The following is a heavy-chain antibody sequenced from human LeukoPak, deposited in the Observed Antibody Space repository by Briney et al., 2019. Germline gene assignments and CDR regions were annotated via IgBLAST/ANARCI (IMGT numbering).Heavy chain of an antibody. Sequence: GGSLRLSCAASGFIFTDYWMHWVRQAPGKGLEWVANIKEEGSEKNYVDSVKGRFTISRDNTKNSLYLQMNSLRAEDTAVYYCARDFNYCSGPNCYDAFDFWGQGTTVTVSS. CDR2: IKEEGSEK. CDR3: ARDFNYCSGPNCYDAFDF. D-gene: IGHD2-2*01. CDR1: GFIFTDYW. J-gene: IGHJ3*01. V-gene: IGHV3-7*01.